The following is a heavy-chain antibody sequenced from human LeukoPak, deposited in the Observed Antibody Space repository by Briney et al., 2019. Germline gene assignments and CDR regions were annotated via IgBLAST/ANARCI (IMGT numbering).Heavy chain of an antibody. CDR1: GFTFSSYG. Sequence: GGTLRLSCAASGFTFSSYGMHWVRQAPAKGLERVAFIRYDGSNKYYADSVKGRFTISRDNSKNTLYLQMNSLRAEDTAVYYCATPIVVVPAAKPRTAFDIWGQGTMVTVSS. D-gene: IGHD2-2*02. V-gene: IGHV3-30*02. CDR2: IRYDGSNK. CDR3: ATPIVVVPAAKPRTAFDI. J-gene: IGHJ3*02.